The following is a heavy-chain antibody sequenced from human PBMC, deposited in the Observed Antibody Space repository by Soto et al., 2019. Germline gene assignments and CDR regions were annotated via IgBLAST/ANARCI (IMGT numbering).Heavy chain of an antibody. Sequence: PGGSLRLSCEASGFTFGSYEMNWVRQAPGKGLEWVSHTSDSGSTIYYADFLKGRFTIYRDNAKNSLYLQMNSLRAEDTAVYYCVRGSRDYYDSSGFEYWGQGTLVTVSS. J-gene: IGHJ4*02. D-gene: IGHD3-22*01. CDR1: GFTFGSYE. CDR3: VRGSRDYYDSSGFEY. CDR2: TSDSGSTI. V-gene: IGHV3-48*03.